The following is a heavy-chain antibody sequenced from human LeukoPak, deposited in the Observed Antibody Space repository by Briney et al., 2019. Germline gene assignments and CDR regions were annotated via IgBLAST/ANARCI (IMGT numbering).Heavy chain of an antibody. CDR1: GGSFSGYY. J-gene: IGHJ4*02. CDR3: ARGPHVLRYFDWLLPGVCFDY. V-gene: IGHV4-34*01. CDR2: INHSGSI. D-gene: IGHD3-9*01. Sequence: PSETLSLTCAVYGGSFSGYYWSWIRQPPGKGLEWIGEINHSGSINYNPSLKSRVTISVDTSKNQFSLKLSSVTAADTAVYYCARGPHVLRYFDWLLPGVCFDYWGQGTLVTVSS.